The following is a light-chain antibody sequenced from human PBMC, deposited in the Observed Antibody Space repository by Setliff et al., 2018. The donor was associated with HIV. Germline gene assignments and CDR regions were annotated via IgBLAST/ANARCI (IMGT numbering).Light chain of an antibody. CDR2: QAT. Sequence: QSALTQPASVSGSPGQSITTSCTGTSSDVGRYNLVSWYQQHPGKAPKLMIYQATKRPSGVSNRFSGSKSGNTASLTISGLQAEDEADYYCSSYTITNTVIFGGGTKVTVL. CDR3: SSYTITNTVI. V-gene: IGLV2-14*02. J-gene: IGLJ2*01. CDR1: SSDVGRYNL.